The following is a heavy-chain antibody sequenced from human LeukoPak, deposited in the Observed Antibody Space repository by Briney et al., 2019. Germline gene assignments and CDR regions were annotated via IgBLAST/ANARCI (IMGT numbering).Heavy chain of an antibody. CDR3: AKDRDGYNSYFDY. CDR1: GFTFDDYA. D-gene: IGHD5-24*01. Sequence: GGSPRLSCTASGFTFDDYAMHWVRQAPGKGLEWVSGISWSSGSLGYADSVKGRFIISRDNAKNCLYLQMNSLRAADTALYYCAKDRDGYNSYFDYWGQGTLVTVSS. CDR2: ISWSSGSL. V-gene: IGHV3-9*01. J-gene: IGHJ4*02.